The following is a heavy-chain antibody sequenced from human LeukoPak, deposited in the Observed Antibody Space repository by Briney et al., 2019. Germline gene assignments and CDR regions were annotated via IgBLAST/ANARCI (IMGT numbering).Heavy chain of an antibody. D-gene: IGHD1-26*01. CDR2: ISSSGSTI. V-gene: IGHV3-48*03. J-gene: IGHJ4*02. CDR1: GFTFGSYK. Sequence: GGPLKLSCEAPGFTFGSYKMNWVRQAQGKGREWVSYISSSGSTIYYADSVKGRFTISRDNAKNSLYLQMNSLRAEDTAVYYCASTDWGSSIVGAMSFDYWGQGTLVTVSS. CDR3: ASTDWGSSIVGAMSFDY.